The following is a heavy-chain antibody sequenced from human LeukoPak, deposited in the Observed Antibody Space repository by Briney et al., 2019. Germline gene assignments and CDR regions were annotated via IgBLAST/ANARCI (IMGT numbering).Heavy chain of an antibody. D-gene: IGHD3-3*01. Sequence: ASVKVSCKVSGYTLTELSMHWVRQAPGKGLEWMGGFDPEGGETIYAQKFQGRVTMTEDTSTDTAYMELSSLRSEDTAVYYCATAQGVVTLNWFDPWGQGTLVTVSS. CDR1: GYTLTELS. V-gene: IGHV1-24*01. CDR2: FDPEGGET. CDR3: ATAQGVVTLNWFDP. J-gene: IGHJ5*02.